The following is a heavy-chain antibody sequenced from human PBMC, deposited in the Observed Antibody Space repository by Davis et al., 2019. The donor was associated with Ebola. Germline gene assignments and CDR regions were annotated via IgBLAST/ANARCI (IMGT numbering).Heavy chain of an antibody. CDR1: GFTFSSYA. CDR3: AKAGLLWFGELLYYYYGMDV. CDR2: ISGSGGST. Sequence: GGSLRLSCAASGFTFSSYAMSWVRQAPGKGLEWVSAISGSGGSTYYADSVKGRFTISRDNSKNTLYLQMNSLRAEDTAVYYCAKAGLLWFGELLYYYYGMDVWGQGTTVTVSS. D-gene: IGHD3-10*01. V-gene: IGHV3-23*01. J-gene: IGHJ6*02.